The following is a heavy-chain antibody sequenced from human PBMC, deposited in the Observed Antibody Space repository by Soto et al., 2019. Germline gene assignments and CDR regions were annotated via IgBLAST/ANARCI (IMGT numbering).Heavy chain of an antibody. Sequence: GPEVKKPGASVKVSCKASGYTFSRYGISWVRQAPGQGLEWMGWISGYNGDTKYAQKVQGRVTMTIDTSTYTAYMELRSLTSDDTAIYYCAKNGQHPYYYYGMDVWGQGTTVTVSS. CDR2: ISGYNGDT. D-gene: IGHD2-8*01. V-gene: IGHV1-18*01. J-gene: IGHJ6*02. CDR3: AKNGQHPYYYYGMDV. CDR1: GYTFSRYG.